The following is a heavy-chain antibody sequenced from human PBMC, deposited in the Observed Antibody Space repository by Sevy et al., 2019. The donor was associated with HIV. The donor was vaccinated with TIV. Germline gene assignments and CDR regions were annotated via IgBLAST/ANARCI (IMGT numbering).Heavy chain of an antibody. CDR3: ARRGNDFWSGRGWFDP. CDR1: GFTFSSYW. CDR2: INSDGSST. Sequence: GGSLRLSCAASGFTFSSYWMHWVRQAPGKGLVWVSRINSDGSSTSYADSVKGRLTISRDNAKNTLYLQINSLRAEDTAVYYCARRGNDFWSGRGWFDPWGQGTLVTVSS. D-gene: IGHD3-3*01. V-gene: IGHV3-74*01. J-gene: IGHJ5*02.